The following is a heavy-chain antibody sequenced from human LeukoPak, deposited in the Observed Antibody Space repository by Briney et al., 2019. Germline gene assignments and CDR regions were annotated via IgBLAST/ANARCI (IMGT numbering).Heavy chain of an antibody. J-gene: IGHJ2*01. CDR2: IYYSGST. CDR1: GGSISSYY. CDR3: ARGCSGGSCYSGYFDL. D-gene: IGHD2-15*01. V-gene: IGHV4-59*01. Sequence: SETLSLTCTVSGGSISSYYWSWIRQPPGKGLEWIGYIYYSGSTNYNPSLKSRVTISVDTSKNQFSLKLSSVTAADTAVYYCARGCSGGSCYSGYFDLWGRGTLVTVSS.